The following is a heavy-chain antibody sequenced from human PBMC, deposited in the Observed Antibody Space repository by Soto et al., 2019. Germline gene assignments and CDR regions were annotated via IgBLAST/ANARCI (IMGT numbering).Heavy chain of an antibody. J-gene: IGHJ6*02. CDR1: GFTVSSDY. CDR3: ARDPGDRNGMIV. V-gene: IGHV3-66*01. Sequence: EVQVVESGGGLVQPGGSLRLSCAASGFTVSSDYMNWVRQAPGKGLEWVSVIYSGGSTYYADSLKSRFTISRDNSKNTLYLQMNSLRAEDTAVYYCARDPGDRNGMIVWGQGTTVTVSS. CDR2: IYSGGST. D-gene: IGHD1-1*01.